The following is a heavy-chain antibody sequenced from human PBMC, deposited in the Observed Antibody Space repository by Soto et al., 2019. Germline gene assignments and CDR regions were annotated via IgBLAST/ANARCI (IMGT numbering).Heavy chain of an antibody. Sequence: GGSLRFSCAASGFTFSKFAMSWVRQAPGKGMEWVSAISGSPPNSATGSVPATYDADSVRGRFTISRDDSRNTLHLQMNSLSAEDTDVYYCAKSYPWRDHAEFDYWGPGTLDKVSS. V-gene: IGHV3-23*01. J-gene: IGHJ4*02. CDR1: GFTFSKFA. CDR3: AKSYPWRDHAEFDY. CDR2: ISGSPPNSATGSVPAT.